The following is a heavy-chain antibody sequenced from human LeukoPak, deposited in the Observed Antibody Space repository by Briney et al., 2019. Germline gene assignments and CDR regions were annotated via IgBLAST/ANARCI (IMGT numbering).Heavy chain of an antibody. V-gene: IGHV4-59*12. Sequence: SETLSLTCTVPGDSISGYYWTWIRQPPGKGLEWVGDIYYSRSSNYNPALKSRMTKSVDTSRNQFSLKLNSVTAADTAVYYCARVGYCGVDCPASFDYWGEGTLVTVSS. J-gene: IGHJ4*02. CDR2: IYYSRSS. CDR3: ARVGYCGVDCPASFDY. D-gene: IGHD2-21*02. CDR1: GDSISGYY.